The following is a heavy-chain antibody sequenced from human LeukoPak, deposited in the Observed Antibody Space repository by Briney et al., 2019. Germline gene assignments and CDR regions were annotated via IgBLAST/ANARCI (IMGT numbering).Heavy chain of an antibody. D-gene: IGHD2-2*01. J-gene: IGHJ4*02. CDR3: ARVRFPADC. Sequence: PGGSLRLSCAASGFTFSSYWMSWVRQAPGKGLEWLANIKHDGREEYYVDSVKGRFTISRDNAKASVYLHMNSLRVEDTAIYYCARVRFPADCWGQGTLVTVSS. CDR1: GFTFSSYW. CDR2: IKHDGREE. V-gene: IGHV3-7*01.